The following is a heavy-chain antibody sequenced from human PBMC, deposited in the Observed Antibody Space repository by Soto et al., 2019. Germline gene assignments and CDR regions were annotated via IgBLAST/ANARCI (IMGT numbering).Heavy chain of an antibody. V-gene: IGHV4-4*02. Sequence: SETLSLTCAVSSGSISSSNWWSCVRQPPGKGLEWIGEIYHSGSTNYNPSLKSRVTISVDKSKNQFSLKLSSVTAADTAVYYCARRGQNYDFWSGPLDYWGQGTLVTVSS. D-gene: IGHD3-3*01. CDR3: ARRGQNYDFWSGPLDY. CDR1: SGSISSSNW. J-gene: IGHJ4*02. CDR2: IYHSGST.